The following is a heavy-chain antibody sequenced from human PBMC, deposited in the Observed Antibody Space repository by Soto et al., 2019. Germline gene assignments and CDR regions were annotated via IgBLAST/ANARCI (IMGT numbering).Heavy chain of an antibody. CDR1: GFTFSSYG. V-gene: IGHV3-33*01. CDR3: ARDTIYYGMDV. J-gene: IGHJ6*02. D-gene: IGHD3-10*01. CDR2: IWYDGSNK. Sequence: GGSLRLSCAASGFTFSSYGMHWVRQAPGKGLEWVAVIWYDGSNKYYADSVKGRFTISRDNSKNTLYLQMNSLRAEDTAVCYCARDTIYYGMDVWGQGTTVTVSS.